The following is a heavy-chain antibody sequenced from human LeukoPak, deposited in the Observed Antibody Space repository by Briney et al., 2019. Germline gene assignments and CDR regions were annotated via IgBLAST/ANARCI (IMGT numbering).Heavy chain of an antibody. CDR1: GFTFTTYA. Sequence: GGSLRLSCAASGFTFTTYAMSWVRQAPGKGLEWVSISSDSGGTTYYADSVKGRFTISRDNSKNTLYLQMNSLRVEDTAVYYCTNDFDYWGQGTLVTASS. J-gene: IGHJ4*02. V-gene: IGHV3-23*01. CDR2: SSDSGGTT. CDR3: TNDFDY.